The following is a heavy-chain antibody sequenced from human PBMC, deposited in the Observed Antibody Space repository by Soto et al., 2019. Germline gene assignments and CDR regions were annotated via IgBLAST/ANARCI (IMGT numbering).Heavy chain of an antibody. CDR3: ATGLSTRGYYMDA. J-gene: IGHJ6*03. CDR1: GFSFSIYW. D-gene: IGHD1-26*01. V-gene: IGHV3-74*01. CDR2: IITDGSST. Sequence: PGGSLRLSCAASGFSFSIYWMHWVRQAPGKGLVWVSRIITDGSSTSYADSVKGRFTISRDNAKNTLYLQMNSLGAEDTAVYYCATGLSTRGYYMDAWGKGTTVTVSS.